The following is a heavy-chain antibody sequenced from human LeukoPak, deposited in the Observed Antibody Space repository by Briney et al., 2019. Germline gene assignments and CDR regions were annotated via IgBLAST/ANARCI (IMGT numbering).Heavy chain of an antibody. CDR1: GGTFSSYA. V-gene: IGHV1-18*01. CDR3: ARVVYQPDWFDP. J-gene: IGHJ5*02. CDR2: ISAYNGNT. D-gene: IGHD5/OR15-5a*01. Sequence: ASVKVSCKASGGTFSSYAISWVRQAPGQGLEWMGWISAYNGNTNYAQKLQGRVTMTTDTSTSTAYMELRSLRSDDTAVYYCARVVYQPDWFDPWGQGTLVTVSS.